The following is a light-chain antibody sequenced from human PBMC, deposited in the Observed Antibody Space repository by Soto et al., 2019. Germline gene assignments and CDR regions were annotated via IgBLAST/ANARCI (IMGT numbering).Light chain of an antibody. V-gene: IGLV4-69*01. CDR3: QTWGTGSPWV. Sequence: QLVLTQSPSASASLGASVKLTCTLSSGHSSYAIAWHQQQPEKGPRYLMKLNSDGSHSKGDGIPYRFSGSSSGADRYLTISRLQSEDEADYYCQTWGTGSPWVFGGGTKLTVL. CDR1: SGHSSYA. CDR2: LNSDGSH. J-gene: IGLJ3*02.